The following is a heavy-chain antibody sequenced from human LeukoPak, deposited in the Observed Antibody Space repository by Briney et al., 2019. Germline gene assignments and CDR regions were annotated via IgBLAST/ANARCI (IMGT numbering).Heavy chain of an antibody. J-gene: IGHJ5*02. CDR3: ARDASSSWSQSWFDP. D-gene: IGHD6-13*01. Sequence: GGSPRLSCAASGFTFSSYGMNWVRQTPGKGLEWVSKISSSGGTTYYADSVKGRFSISRDSTKNSLYLQMDSLRAEDTAVYYCARDASSSWSQSWFDPWGQGTLVTVAS. CDR2: ISSSGGTT. V-gene: IGHV3-48*03. CDR1: GFTFSSYG.